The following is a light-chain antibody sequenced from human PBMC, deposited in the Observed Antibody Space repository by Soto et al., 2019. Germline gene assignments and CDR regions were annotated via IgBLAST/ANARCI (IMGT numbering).Light chain of an antibody. CDR1: SSDIGGYNY. J-gene: IGLJ1*01. CDR2: DVS. Sequence: QSPLTQPASVSGSPRQSITISCTGTSSDIGGYNYVSWYQQLPGKVPKLIIYDVSNRPSGVSDRFSGSKSGNAASLTISGLQAEDEADYYCSSYTSTSTLYVFGTGTKLTVL. CDR3: SSYTSTSTLYV. V-gene: IGLV2-14*03.